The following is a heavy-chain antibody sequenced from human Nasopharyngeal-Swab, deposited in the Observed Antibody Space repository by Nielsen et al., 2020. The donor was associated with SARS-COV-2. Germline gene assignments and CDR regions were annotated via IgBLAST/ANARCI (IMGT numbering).Heavy chain of an antibody. Sequence: GGSLRLSCKGSGYSFTSYWIAWVRQMPGKGLEWMGIIYPRDSDTRYSPSFQSQVTISADKSISTAYLQWSSLKASDTAMYYCVRPEGVATSFKYYFQYGMDVWGQGTMVTVSS. J-gene: IGHJ6*02. CDR1: GYSFTSYW. D-gene: IGHD5-12*01. V-gene: IGHV5-51*01. CDR2: IYPRDSDT. CDR3: VRPEGVATSFKYYFQYGMDV.